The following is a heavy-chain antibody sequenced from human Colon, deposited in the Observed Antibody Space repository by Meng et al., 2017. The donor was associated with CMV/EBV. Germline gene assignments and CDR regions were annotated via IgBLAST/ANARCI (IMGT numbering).Heavy chain of an antibody. CDR1: EFIFDDYD. D-gene: IGHD3-10*01. Sequence: GESLKISCAASEFIFDDYDMHWVRQAPGKGLEWVAFIQYHGGDIHYRDSVKGRFTISRDNSKNTLYLQMNSLRTEETALYYCAKESRFGEPGGDYWGQGTLVTVSS. J-gene: IGHJ4*02. V-gene: IGHV3-30*02. CDR3: AKESRFGEPGGDY. CDR2: IQYHGGDI.